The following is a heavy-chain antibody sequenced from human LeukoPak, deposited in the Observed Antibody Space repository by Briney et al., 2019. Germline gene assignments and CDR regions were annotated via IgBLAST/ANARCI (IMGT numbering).Heavy chain of an antibody. CDR3: ARAGGTSWADY. CDR2: IKQDGSEK. V-gene: IGHV3-7*01. D-gene: IGHD6-13*01. Sequence: GGSLRLSCAASGFTFSSYWMTWVRQVPGKGLEWVANIKQDGSEKNYVDAVKGRFTISRDNAKNSVYLQMNSLRAEDTAVYHCARAGGTSWADYWGQGTLVTVSS. CDR1: GFTFSSYW. J-gene: IGHJ4*02.